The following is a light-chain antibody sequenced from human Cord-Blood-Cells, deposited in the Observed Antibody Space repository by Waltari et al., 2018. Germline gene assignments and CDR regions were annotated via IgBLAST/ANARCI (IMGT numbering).Light chain of an antibody. CDR2: AAS. CDR1: QSISSY. CDR3: QQSYSTPYT. Sequence: DIQMTQSPSSLSASVGDRVTITCRASQSISSYLNLYQQKPGKAPKLLIYAASSLQSGVPSRFSGSESGTDFTLTISSLQPEDFATYYCQQSYSTPYTFGQGTKLEIK. V-gene: IGKV1-39*01. J-gene: IGKJ2*01.